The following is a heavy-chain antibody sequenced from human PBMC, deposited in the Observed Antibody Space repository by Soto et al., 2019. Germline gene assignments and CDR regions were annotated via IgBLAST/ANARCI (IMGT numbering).Heavy chain of an antibody. CDR1: GFTFSSYS. J-gene: IGHJ3*02. CDR3: ARAAAGPHDAFDI. Sequence: PVGSLRLSCAASGFTFSSYSMNWVRQAPGKGLEWVSSISSSSSYIYYADSVKGRFTISRDNAKNSLYLQMNSLRAEDTAVYYCARAAAGPHDAFDIWGQGTMVTVSS. V-gene: IGHV3-21*01. CDR2: ISSSSSYI. D-gene: IGHD6-13*01.